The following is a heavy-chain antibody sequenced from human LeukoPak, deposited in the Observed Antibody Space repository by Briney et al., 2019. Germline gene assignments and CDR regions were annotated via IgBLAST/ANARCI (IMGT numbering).Heavy chain of an antibody. V-gene: IGHV3-23*01. CDR1: GFTFSSCA. CDR3: AKRYSDGGFDP. D-gene: IGHD3-10*01. CDR2: ISASGGHT. J-gene: IGHJ5*02. Sequence: GGSLRLSCAASGFTFSSCAMSWVRQAPGKGLGWVSGISASGGHTFYADSVKGRFSISRDNSKNTVFLQMNDLTIEDTAIYYCAKRYSDGGFDPWGQGTLVTVSS.